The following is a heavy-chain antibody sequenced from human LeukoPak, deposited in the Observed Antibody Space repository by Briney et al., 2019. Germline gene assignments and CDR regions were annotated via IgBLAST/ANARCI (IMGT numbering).Heavy chain of an antibody. J-gene: IGHJ5*02. CDR3: ARLKSGVGWFDP. CDR2: VYYSGST. CDR1: GGSISNSRYY. D-gene: IGHD1-26*01. V-gene: IGHV4-39*01. Sequence: SETLSLTCTVSGGSISNSRYYWGWIRQPLGKGLEWIGSVYYSGSTYSNPSLKSRVTISIDTSKNQFSLNLSSVTAADTAVYYCARLKSGVGWFDPWGQGTLVTVSS.